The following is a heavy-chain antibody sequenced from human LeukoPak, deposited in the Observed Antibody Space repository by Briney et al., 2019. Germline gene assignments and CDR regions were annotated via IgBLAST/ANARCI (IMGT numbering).Heavy chain of an antibody. CDR2: ISAYNGNT. D-gene: IGHD1-26*01. CDR3: ARDGGGEWEPAHFDY. J-gene: IGHJ4*02. V-gene: IGHV1-18*01. CDR1: GYTFTSYG. Sequence: GASVKVSCKASGYTFTSYGISWVRQAPGQGLEWMGWISAYNGNTNYAQKLQGRVTMTTDTSTSTAYMELRSLRSDDTAVYYCARDGGGEWEPAHFDYWGQGTLVTVSS.